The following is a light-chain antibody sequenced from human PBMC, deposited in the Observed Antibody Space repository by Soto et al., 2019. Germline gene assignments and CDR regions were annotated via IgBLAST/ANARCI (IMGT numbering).Light chain of an antibody. V-gene: IGLV4-69*01. CDR1: SGHSSYA. CDR3: QTWDIGARVV. CDR2: LSSDGSH. J-gene: IGLJ2*01. Sequence: QLVLTQSPSASASLGASVKLTCTLSSGHSSYAIAWHQQQPEKGPRYLMKLSSDGSHSKGDGIPDRFSGSSSGAERYLTISSLQSEDAADDHWQTWDIGARVVFGGGTQLTVL.